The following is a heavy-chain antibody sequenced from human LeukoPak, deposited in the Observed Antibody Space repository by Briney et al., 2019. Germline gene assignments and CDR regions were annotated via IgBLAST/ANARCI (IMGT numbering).Heavy chain of an antibody. CDR1: GYTFTGYY. CDR3: ARDDYGDYGMDV. V-gene: IGHV1-2*02. Sequence: ASVKVSCKASGYTFTGYYMHWVRQAPGQGLEWMGWINPNSGGTNYARKFQGRVTMTRDTSISTAYMELSRLRSDDTAVYYCARDDYGDYGMDVWGQGTTVTVSS. D-gene: IGHD4-17*01. J-gene: IGHJ6*02. CDR2: INPNSGGT.